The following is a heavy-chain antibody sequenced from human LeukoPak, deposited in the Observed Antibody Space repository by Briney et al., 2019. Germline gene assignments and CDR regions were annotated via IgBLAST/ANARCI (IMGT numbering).Heavy chain of an antibody. CDR2: IYHSGST. CDR1: GGSISSYY. D-gene: IGHD4/OR15-4a*01. J-gene: IGHJ4*02. V-gene: IGHV4-38-2*02. CDR3: ATGAYYFDY. Sequence: PSETLSLTCTVSGGSISSYYWGWIRQPPGKGLEWIGSIYHSGSTYYNSSLKSRVTISVDTSKNHFSLKLSSVTAADTAVYYCATGAYYFDYWGQGTLVTVSS.